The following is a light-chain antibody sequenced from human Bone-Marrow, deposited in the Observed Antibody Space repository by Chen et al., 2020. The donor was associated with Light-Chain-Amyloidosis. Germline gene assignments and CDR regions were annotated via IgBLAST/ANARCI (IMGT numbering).Light chain of an antibody. CDR1: NIGSTS. CDR2: EDS. J-gene: IGLJ3*02. V-gene: IGLV3-21*02. CDR3: QVWDRSSDRPV. Sequence: SYVLTQPSSVSVAPGQTATIACGGNNIGSTSVHWYQQTPGQAPLLVVYEDSDRPSGIPGRLSGSNSGNTATMTISRGEAGDEADYYCQVWDRSSDRPVCGGGTKLTVL.